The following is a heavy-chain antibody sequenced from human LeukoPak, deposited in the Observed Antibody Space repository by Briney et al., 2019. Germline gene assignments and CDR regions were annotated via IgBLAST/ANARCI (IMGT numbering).Heavy chain of an antibody. CDR3: ARDPSATSGGENWFDP. V-gene: IGHV3-33*01. CDR1: GFIFSRYG. D-gene: IGHD5-12*01. J-gene: IGHJ5*02. CDR2: IWYVGSKK. Sequence: GGSLRLSCAGSGFIFSRYGMHWVRQAPGKGLEWVAVIWYVGSKKYYADSVKGRFTISRDNSKNTLYLEMNSLRAEDTAVYYCARDPSATSGGENWFDPWGQGTLVTVSS.